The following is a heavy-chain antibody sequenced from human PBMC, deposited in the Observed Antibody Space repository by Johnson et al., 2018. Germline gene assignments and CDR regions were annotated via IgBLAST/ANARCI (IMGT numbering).Heavy chain of an antibody. V-gene: IGHV3-30-3*01. CDR1: GFTFSSYA. D-gene: IGHD3-16*01. CDR2: ISYDGSNK. J-gene: IGHJ6*03. CDR3: ARGGGYDYYHDMDV. Sequence: QVQLVQSGGGVVQPGRSLRLSCAASGFTFSSYAMHWVRQPPGKGLKWVAVISYDGSNKCYADSVKGRFTISRDNSKNTLYLQMNSLRAEDTAVYYCARGGGYDYYHDMDVWGKGTTVTVSS.